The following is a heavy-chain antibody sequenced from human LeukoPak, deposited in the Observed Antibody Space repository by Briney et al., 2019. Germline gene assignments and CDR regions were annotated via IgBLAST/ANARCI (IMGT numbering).Heavy chain of an antibody. CDR3: AKDQYSGNNYYYYGMDV. D-gene: IGHD1-26*01. V-gene: IGHV3-23*01. CDR1: GFTFNSYA. Sequence: GGSLRLSCAASGFTFNSYAMSWVRQAPGKGLEWVSAISGSGGSTYYADSVKGRFTISRDNSKNTLYLQMNSLRAEDTAVYYCAKDQYSGNNYYYYGMDVWGQGTTVTVSS. J-gene: IGHJ6*02. CDR2: ISGSGGST.